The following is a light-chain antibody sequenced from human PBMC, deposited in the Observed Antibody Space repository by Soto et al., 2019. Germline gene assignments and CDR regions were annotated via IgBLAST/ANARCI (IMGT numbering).Light chain of an antibody. V-gene: IGKV1-33*01. CDR2: DAS. J-gene: IGKJ5*01. Sequence: EIQMTQSPYSLSACVGDRVTITCQASQDINKNLIWYQQKPGKAPKLLIYDASDLETGVPSRFSGSGSGTGFTFTISSLQPEDFATYYCQQYESLPLTFGQGTRLEIK. CDR3: QQYESLPLT. CDR1: QDINKN.